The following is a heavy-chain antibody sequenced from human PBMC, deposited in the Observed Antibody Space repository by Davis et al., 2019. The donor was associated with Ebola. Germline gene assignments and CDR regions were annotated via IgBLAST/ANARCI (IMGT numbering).Heavy chain of an antibody. V-gene: IGHV3-30-3*01. Sequence: GESLKISCAASGFTFSSYAMHWVRQAPGKGLEWVAVISYDGSNKYYADSVKGRFTISRDNSKNTLYLQMNSLRAEDTAVYYCAKDGSGQWLDYYYYYGMDVWGQGTTVTVSS. CDR3: AKDGSGQWLDYYYYYGMDV. CDR2: ISYDGSNK. J-gene: IGHJ6*02. CDR1: GFTFSSYA. D-gene: IGHD6-19*01.